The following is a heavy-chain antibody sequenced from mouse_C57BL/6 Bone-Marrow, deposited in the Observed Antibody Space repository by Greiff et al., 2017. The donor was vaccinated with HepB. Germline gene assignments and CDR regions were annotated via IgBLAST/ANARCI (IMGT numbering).Heavy chain of an antibody. Sequence: QLQQSGPAPARPGASLKISCKAPGYTFTSHWMQWVRQRPGQGLEWIGEIFPGSGSTYYNEKFKGKATLTVDTSSSTAYMQLSSLTSEDSAVYFCARNLGLYWYFDVWGTGTTVTVSS. V-gene: IGHV1-56*01. CDR2: IFPGSGST. J-gene: IGHJ1*03. CDR3: ARNLGLYWYFDV. CDR1: GYTFTSHW. D-gene: IGHD2-4*01.